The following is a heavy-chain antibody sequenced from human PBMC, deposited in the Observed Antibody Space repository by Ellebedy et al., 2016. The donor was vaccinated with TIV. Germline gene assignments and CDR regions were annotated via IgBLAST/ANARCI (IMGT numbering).Heavy chain of an antibody. V-gene: IGHV3-21*01. CDR1: GFTFSSYA. Sequence: GESLKISXAASGFTFSSYAMHWVRQAPGKGLEWVSSISSSSSYIYYADSVKGRFTISRDNAKNSLYLQMNSLRAEDTAVYYCARESYYGSGSYYTYYYYGMDVWGQGTTVTVSS. CDR2: ISSSSSYI. CDR3: ARESYYGSGSYYTYYYYGMDV. J-gene: IGHJ6*02. D-gene: IGHD3-10*01.